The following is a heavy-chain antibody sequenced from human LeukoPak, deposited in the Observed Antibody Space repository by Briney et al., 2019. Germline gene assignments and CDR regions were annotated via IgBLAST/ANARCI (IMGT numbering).Heavy chain of an antibody. V-gene: IGHV4-31*03. CDR3: ARGSVRYCSSTSCPTNHTYYFDY. CDR1: GGSISSGGYY. Sequence: SQTLSLTCTVSGGSISSGGYYWSWIRQHPGKGLEWIGYIYYSGSTYYNPSLKSRVTISVDTSKNQFSLKLSSVTAADTAVYYCARGSVRYCSSTSCPTNHTYYFDYWGQGTLVTVSS. J-gene: IGHJ4*02. CDR2: IYYSGST. D-gene: IGHD2-2*01.